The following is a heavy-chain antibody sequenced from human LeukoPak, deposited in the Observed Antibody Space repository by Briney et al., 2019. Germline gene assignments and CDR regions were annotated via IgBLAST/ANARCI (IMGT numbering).Heavy chain of an antibody. CDR3: ARENPLYCSSTSCYAFDY. CDR2: IYYSGST. V-gene: IGHV4-30-4*08. Sequence: SQTLSLTCTVSGGSISSGDHYWRWIRQPPGKGLEWIGYIYYSGSTYYNPSLKSRVTISVDTSKNQFSLKQSSVTAADTAVYYCARENPLYCSSTSCYAFDYWGQGTLVTVSS. D-gene: IGHD2-2*01. J-gene: IGHJ4*02. CDR1: GGSISSGDHY.